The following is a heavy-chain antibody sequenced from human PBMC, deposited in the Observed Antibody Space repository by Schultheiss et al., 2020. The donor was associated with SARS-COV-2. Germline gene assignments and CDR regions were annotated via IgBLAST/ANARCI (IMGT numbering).Heavy chain of an antibody. J-gene: IGHJ6*02. CDR3: ARDLRFLEWPSYFYYGMDV. D-gene: IGHD3-3*01. CDR1: GFTVSDTS. CDR2: ISSSSSTI. V-gene: IGHV3-48*02. Sequence: GGSLRLSCAASGFTVSDTSMSWVRQAPGKGLEWVSYISSSSSTIYYGDSVKGRFTVSRDNAKNSLYLQMNSLRDEDTAVYYCARDLRFLEWPSYFYYGMDVWGQGTTVTVSS.